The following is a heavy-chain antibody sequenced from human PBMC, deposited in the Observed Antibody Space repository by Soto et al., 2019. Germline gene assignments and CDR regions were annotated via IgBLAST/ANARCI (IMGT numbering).Heavy chain of an antibody. J-gene: IGHJ4*02. Sequence: QVQLQESGPGLVKPSGTLSLTCAVSGGSIRSNNWWSWVRQPPGKGLEWIGEIFHSGSTYYNPSLKTRLTIPVDKSKHQYSLKLSSVTAADTVVYYCARVYSGSYSDYWGQGTLVTVSS. CDR2: IFHSGST. CDR1: GGSIRSNNW. D-gene: IGHD1-26*01. V-gene: IGHV4-4*02. CDR3: ARVYSGSYSDY.